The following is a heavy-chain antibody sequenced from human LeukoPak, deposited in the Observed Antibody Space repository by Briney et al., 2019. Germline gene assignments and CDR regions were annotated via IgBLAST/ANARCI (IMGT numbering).Heavy chain of an antibody. CDR3: ARVGAVAAMGY. J-gene: IGHJ4*02. Sequence: SETLSLTCAVYGGSFSGYYWSWIRQPPGKGLEWIGEINHSGSTNYNPSLKSRVTISVDTSKNQFSLKLSSVTAADTAVYYCARVGAVAAMGYWGQGTPVTVSS. CDR2: INHSGST. CDR1: GGSFSGYY. D-gene: IGHD6-19*01. V-gene: IGHV4-34*01.